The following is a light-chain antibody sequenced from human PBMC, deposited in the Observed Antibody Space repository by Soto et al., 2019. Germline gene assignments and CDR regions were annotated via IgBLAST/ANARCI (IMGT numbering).Light chain of an antibody. Sequence: EIVMTQSPATLSVSPGERATLSCRASQSVSSNLAWYQQKPGQAPRLLIYGASTRATGIPARFSGSGSGTEFTLTISSLQSEDFAVYYCQQYNKWCTFGQGTKVEIK. CDR2: GAS. CDR3: QQYNKWCT. CDR1: QSVSSN. V-gene: IGKV3-15*01. J-gene: IGKJ1*01.